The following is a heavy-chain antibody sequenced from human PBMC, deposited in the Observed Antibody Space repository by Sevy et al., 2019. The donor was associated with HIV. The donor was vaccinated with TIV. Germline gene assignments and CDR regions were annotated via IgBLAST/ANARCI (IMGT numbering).Heavy chain of an antibody. CDR1: GFTFSSYG. Sequence: GGSLRLSCAASGFTFSSYGMHWVRQAPGKGLEWVAFIRYDGSNKYYADSVKGRFTISRDNSKNTLYMQMNSLRAEDTAVYYCAKLIEAGCSGGSGYSTESKIDDYWGQGTLVTVSS. CDR2: IRYDGSNK. J-gene: IGHJ4*02. D-gene: IGHD2-15*01. V-gene: IGHV3-30*02. CDR3: AKLIEAGCSGGSGYSTESKIDDY.